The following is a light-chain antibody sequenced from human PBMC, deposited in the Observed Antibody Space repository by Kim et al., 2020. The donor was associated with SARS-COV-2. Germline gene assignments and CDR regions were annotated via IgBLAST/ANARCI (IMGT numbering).Light chain of an antibody. Sequence: SSVGDKVTITCRASQDISRYLNWYQQKPGKAPQLLIYTASSLQSGVTSRFTGSRSETDFTLTISSLQPEDFATYYCQQTYSASRTFGQGTKVDIK. CDR1: QDISRY. J-gene: IGKJ1*01. V-gene: IGKV1-39*01. CDR3: QQTYSASRT. CDR2: TAS.